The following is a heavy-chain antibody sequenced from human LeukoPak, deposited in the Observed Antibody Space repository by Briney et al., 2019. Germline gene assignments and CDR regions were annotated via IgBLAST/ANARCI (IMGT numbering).Heavy chain of an antibody. Sequence: SETLSLTCAVYGGSISGYYWSWIRQPPGKGLEWIGEINHSGSTNYNPSLKSRVTISVDTSKNQFSLKLSSVTAADTAVYYCAREGIVVVPAAIGFDYWGQGTLVTVSS. J-gene: IGHJ4*02. V-gene: IGHV4-34*01. D-gene: IGHD2-2*01. CDR3: AREGIVVVPAAIGFDY. CDR1: GGSISGYY. CDR2: INHSGST.